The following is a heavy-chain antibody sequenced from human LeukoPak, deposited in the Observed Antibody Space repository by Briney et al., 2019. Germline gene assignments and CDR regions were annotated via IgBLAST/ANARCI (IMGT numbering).Heavy chain of an antibody. V-gene: IGHV3-74*01. J-gene: IGHJ4*02. CDR2: TNTDGTVT. CDR1: GFIFSKYW. CDR3: ATKQWLAPPPDS. D-gene: IGHD6-19*01. Sequence: GGSLRLSCAASGFIFSKYWMLWVRHAPGKGLDSVSLTNTDGTVTTYADSVKGRFTHSRDSSGNTMFLQMNSVRDEETAVYYCATKQWLAPPPDSWGQGTRVTVSS.